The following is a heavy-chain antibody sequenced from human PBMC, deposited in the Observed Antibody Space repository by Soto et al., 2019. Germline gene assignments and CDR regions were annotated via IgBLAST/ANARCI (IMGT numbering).Heavy chain of an antibody. CDR1: GFNFGTYA. D-gene: IGHD1-1*01. CDR3: ARVTPGNNLYYFSGLDV. V-gene: IGHV3-30-3*01. Sequence: XGSLGLSCVASGFNFGTYAIHGVRQAPGKGLQWVALIAYDGINTYYADSVKGRFTISRDNSKNTLHLQMNSLRPEDTGVYFCARVTPGNNLYYFSGLDVWGQGTSVTVSS. J-gene: IGHJ6*02. CDR2: IAYDGINT.